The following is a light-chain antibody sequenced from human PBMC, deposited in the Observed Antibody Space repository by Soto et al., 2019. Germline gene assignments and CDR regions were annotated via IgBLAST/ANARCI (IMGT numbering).Light chain of an antibody. V-gene: IGKV3-20*01. J-gene: IGKJ5*01. CDR1: QRITSTY. Sequence: EVVLTQSPGALSLSPAERATLSGRTSQRITSTYLGWYQQKPGQAPRLLIYSTSSRATGIPDRFSGSGSGTEFTLTITRLEPEDFAVYFCQQYGTSPITFGQGTRLEIK. CDR2: STS. CDR3: QQYGTSPIT.